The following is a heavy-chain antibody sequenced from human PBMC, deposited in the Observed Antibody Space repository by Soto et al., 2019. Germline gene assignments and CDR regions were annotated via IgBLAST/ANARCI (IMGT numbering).Heavy chain of an antibody. CDR1: GGSFSGYY. V-gene: IGHV4-59*01. Sequence: NPSETLSLTCAVYGGSFSGYYWSRIRQPPGKGLEWIGYIYYSGNTNYNPSLKNRVTMSVDTSKNQFSLKLSSVTAADTAVYYCARGGSSTWPFDYWGQGTLVTVSS. D-gene: IGHD6-13*01. CDR3: ARGGSSTWPFDY. CDR2: IYYSGNT. J-gene: IGHJ4*02.